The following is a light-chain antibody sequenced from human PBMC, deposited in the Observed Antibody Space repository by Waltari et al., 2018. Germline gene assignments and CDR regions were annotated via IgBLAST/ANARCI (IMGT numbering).Light chain of an antibody. Sequence: DIQMTQSPSPLSASVGDRVIITCRASQGVRLWLAWYQQKPGKAPKLLIYKASSLKSGVPSRFSGSGSGTEFTLTITSLQPEDFATYYCQHYNSYWWTFGQGTKVEIK. CDR1: QGVRLW. CDR2: KAS. CDR3: QHYNSYWWT. V-gene: IGKV1-5*03. J-gene: IGKJ1*01.